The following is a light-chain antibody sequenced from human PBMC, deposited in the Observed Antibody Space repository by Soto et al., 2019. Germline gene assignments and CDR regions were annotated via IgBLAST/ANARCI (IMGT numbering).Light chain of an antibody. V-gene: IGKV3-20*01. Sequence: EIVLTQSPATLSLSPGERATLSCRASQSVSSYLAWYQQKPGQAPRLLIYGASSRATDIPDKFSGSGSGADFTLTISRLEPEDFAVYYCQHYDTSLRTFGPGTKVDNK. CDR3: QHYDTSLRT. CDR2: GAS. CDR1: QSVSSY. J-gene: IGKJ1*01.